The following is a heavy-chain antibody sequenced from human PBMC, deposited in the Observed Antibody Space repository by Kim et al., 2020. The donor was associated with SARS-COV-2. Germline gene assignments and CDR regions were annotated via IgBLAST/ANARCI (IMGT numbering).Heavy chain of an antibody. CDR3: ASPRWG. V-gene: IGHV3-11*03. Sequence: GGSLRLSCAASGFTFSDFYMTWIRQAPGKGLEWISYISSGSSYYTNYADSVKGRFTISRDNAKNSLYLQMNSLRAEDTAVYYCASPRWGWGQGTLVTVSS. J-gene: IGHJ4*02. CDR1: GFTFSDFY. CDR2: ISSGSSYYT. D-gene: IGHD3-16*01.